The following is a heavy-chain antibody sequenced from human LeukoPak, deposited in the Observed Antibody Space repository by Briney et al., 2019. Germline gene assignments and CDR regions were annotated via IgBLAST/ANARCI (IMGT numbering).Heavy chain of an antibody. CDR3: ARERDGCPGY. V-gene: IGHV3-21*01. Sequence: GGSLRLSCAASGFTFSSDSMNWVRQAPGKGLEWVSSISSSSSYIYYADSVKGRFTISRDNAKNSLYLQMNSLRAEDTAVYYCARERDGCPGYWGQGTLVTVSS. CDR1: GFTFSSDS. J-gene: IGHJ4*02. D-gene: IGHD5-24*01. CDR2: ISSSSSYI.